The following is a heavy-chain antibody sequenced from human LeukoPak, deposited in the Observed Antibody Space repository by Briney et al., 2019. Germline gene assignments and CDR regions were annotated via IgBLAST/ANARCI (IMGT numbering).Heavy chain of an antibody. J-gene: IGHJ6*02. Sequence: GGSLRLSCAASGFTFSSHWMTWVRQAPGKGLEGVANIKEDGSRKNYVDSVKGRFTISRDNPKNSLYLQMNSLRVEDTAVYYCARDRNYYDSSGPPYYYSALDVWGQGTTVTVSS. V-gene: IGHV3-7*03. CDR1: GFTFSSHW. CDR2: IKEDGSRK. CDR3: ARDRNYYDSSGPPYYYSALDV. D-gene: IGHD3-22*01.